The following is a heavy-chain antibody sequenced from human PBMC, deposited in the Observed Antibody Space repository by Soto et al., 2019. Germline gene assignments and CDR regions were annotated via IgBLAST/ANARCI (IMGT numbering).Heavy chain of an antibody. CDR3: AKGKGVGATPDGANC. CDR2: VRSDGDTT. D-gene: IGHD1-26*01. Sequence: EVQVLESGGGLVQHGGSLRLSCAASGFTFSRYGMNWVRQAPGKGLEWVSGVRSDGDTTYNADSVKGRFTVSRDNFRNTVDLQMNNLRAEDTDVYYCAKGKGVGATPDGANCWGQGTLVTVSP. V-gene: IGHV3-23*01. CDR1: GFTFSRYG. J-gene: IGHJ4*02.